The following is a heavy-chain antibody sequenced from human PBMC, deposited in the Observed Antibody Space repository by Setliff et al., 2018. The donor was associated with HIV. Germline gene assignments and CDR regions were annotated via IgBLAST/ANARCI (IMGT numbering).Heavy chain of an antibody. CDR1: GFTFTSYA. D-gene: IGHD1-26*01. J-gene: IGHJ3*01. V-gene: IGHV3-15*01. CDR3: STLVGANPYHDAFDV. Sequence: PGGSLRLSCAASGFTFTSYAMTWVRQAPGKGLEWVGRIQSKADGGTTNYAAPVKGRFTISVDDSKTTLYLQMNSLKTEDTAVYYCSTLVGANPYHDAFDVWGQGTKVTVSS. CDR2: IQSKADGGTT.